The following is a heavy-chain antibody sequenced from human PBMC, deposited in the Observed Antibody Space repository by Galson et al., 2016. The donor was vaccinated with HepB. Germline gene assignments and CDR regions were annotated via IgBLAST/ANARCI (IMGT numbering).Heavy chain of an antibody. Sequence: SETLSLTCNVSGGSVSSESDQWAWIRQPPGQGLEWIGNIYSNGKTNYNPSFRSRVTISIDSSKNQFFLRLRSVTATDTAVFYCARPAAVAGPYYFDYWGQGTLVAVSS. D-gene: IGHD6-19*01. CDR3: ARPAAVAGPYYFDY. CDR1: GGSVSSESDQ. CDR2: IYSNGKT. J-gene: IGHJ4*02. V-gene: IGHV4-39*01.